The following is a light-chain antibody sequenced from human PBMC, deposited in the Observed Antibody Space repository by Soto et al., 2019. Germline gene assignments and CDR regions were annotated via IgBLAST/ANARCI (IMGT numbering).Light chain of an antibody. Sequence: DLPMTQSPSSLSASVGDRVTITCQASQNINNYLNWYQQKPGRAPKLLIYDASNLEAGVPSRFSGSGSGTDFTLTISSLQPEDFATYYCQQSYSTPLTFGGGTKVEVK. CDR1: QNINNY. V-gene: IGKV1-39*01. CDR3: QQSYSTPLT. CDR2: DAS. J-gene: IGKJ4*01.